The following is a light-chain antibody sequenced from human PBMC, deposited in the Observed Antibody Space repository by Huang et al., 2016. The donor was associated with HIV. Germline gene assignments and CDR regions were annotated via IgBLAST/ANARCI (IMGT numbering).Light chain of an antibody. CDR2: AAS. V-gene: IGKV1-39*01. Sequence: DIQMTQSPSSLSASVGDRVPITCWASQSISTYLNWYQHQPGKAPKLLIFAASSLQSGVPSRFSGSGSETDFTLTISSLQREDFATYYCQQSYSSPHTFGQGTKLEIK. CDR3: QQSYSSPHT. CDR1: QSISTY. J-gene: IGKJ2*01.